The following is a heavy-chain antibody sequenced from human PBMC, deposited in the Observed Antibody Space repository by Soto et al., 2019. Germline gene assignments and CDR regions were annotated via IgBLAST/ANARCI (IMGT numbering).Heavy chain of an antibody. D-gene: IGHD6-19*01. CDR3: ATAVIAVAGREFDY. CDR2: ISYDGSNK. V-gene: IGHV3-30-3*01. Sequence: GGSLRLSCAASGFTFSSYAMHWVRQAPGKGLEWVAVISYDGSNKYYADSVKGRFTISRDNSKNTLYLQMNSLRAEDTAVYYCATAVIAVAGREFDYWGQGTLVTVSS. J-gene: IGHJ4*02. CDR1: GFTFSSYA.